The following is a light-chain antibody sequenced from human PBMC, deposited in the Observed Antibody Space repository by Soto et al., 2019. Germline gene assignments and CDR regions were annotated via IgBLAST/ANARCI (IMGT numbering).Light chain of an antibody. V-gene: IGKV3D-15*01. J-gene: IGKJ1*01. CDR1: QSINSD. Sequence: EIMMTQSPATLSVSQGETTILACRASQSINSDVAWYQQKVGQTPRLLIHGASTRATGIAARFSGSGSGTEFTLTISSLQPDDFATYYCQHYNSYSEAFGQVTKVDIK. CDR3: QHYNSYSEA. CDR2: GAS.